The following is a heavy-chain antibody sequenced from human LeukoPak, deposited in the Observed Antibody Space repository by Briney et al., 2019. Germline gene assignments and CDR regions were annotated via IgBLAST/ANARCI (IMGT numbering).Heavy chain of an antibody. V-gene: IGHV4-59*11. Sequence: SESLSLTCTVSGASISTHYWSWIRQPPGKGLEWIAYINDSGSTTYNPSPKSRVTTSANKTTKQFSLKLSSVTAADTAVYYCARNRASGYDFHWFDPWGQGTLVTVSS. J-gene: IGHJ5*02. CDR1: GASISTHY. CDR3: ARNRASGYDFHWFDP. D-gene: IGHD5-12*01. CDR2: INDSGST.